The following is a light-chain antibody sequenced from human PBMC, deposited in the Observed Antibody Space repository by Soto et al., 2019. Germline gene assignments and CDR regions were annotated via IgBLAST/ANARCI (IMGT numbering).Light chain of an antibody. V-gene: IGLV2-8*01. CDR1: SSDVGGYDY. CDR2: EVN. CDR3: GTWHSNSKTHE. Sequence: QSALTQPPSASGSPGQSVTISCTGTSSDVGGYDYVSWYQQHPGKAPKLMIYEVNKRPSGVPDRFSGSKSGNTASLTVSGLQAEDEADYYCGTWHSNSKTHEFGGGTQLTVL. J-gene: IGLJ3*02.